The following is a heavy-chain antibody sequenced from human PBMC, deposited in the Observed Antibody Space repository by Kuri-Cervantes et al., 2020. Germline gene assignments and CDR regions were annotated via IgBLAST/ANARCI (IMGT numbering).Heavy chain of an antibody. CDR3: ASNSDCSGGSCYSGYYYYCIDV. J-gene: IGHJ6*02. V-gene: IGHV3-53*05. CDR2: IYSGGST. Sequence: GSLRLSCAASGFTVSSNYMSWVRQAPGKVLEWVSVIYSGGSTYYADSVKGRFTISRDNSKNTLYLQMNSLRAEDTAVYYCASNSDCSGGSCYSGYYYYCIDVWGQGTTVTVSS. CDR1: GFTVSSNY. D-gene: IGHD2-15*01.